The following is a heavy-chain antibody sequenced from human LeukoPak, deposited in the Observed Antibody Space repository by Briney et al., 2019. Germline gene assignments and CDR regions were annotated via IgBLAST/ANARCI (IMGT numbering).Heavy chain of an antibody. CDR1: GGTFSSYA. CDR2: IITIFGTA. Sequence: ASVKVSCKASGGTFSSYAISWVRQAPGQGLEWMGGIITIFGTANYAQKFQGRVTITADESTSTAYMELSSLRSEDTAVYYCARPRGYSYGYHYYMDVWGKGTTVTVSS. J-gene: IGHJ6*03. CDR3: ARPRGYSYGYHYYMDV. D-gene: IGHD5-18*01. V-gene: IGHV1-69*01.